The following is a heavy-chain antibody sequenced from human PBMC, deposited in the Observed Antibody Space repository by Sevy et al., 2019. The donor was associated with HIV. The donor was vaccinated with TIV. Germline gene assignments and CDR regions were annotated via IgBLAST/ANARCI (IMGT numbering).Heavy chain of an antibody. CDR1: GGSISSSSYY. V-gene: IGHV4-39*01. CDR2: IYYSGST. D-gene: IGHD4-17*01. Sequence: SETLSHTCTVSGGSISSSSYYWGWIRQPPGKGLEWIGSIYYSGSTYYNPSLKSRVTISVDTSKNQFSLKLSSVTAADTAVYYCARLSGDYYISKEYGMDVWGQGTTVTVSS. J-gene: IGHJ6*02. CDR3: ARLSGDYYISKEYGMDV.